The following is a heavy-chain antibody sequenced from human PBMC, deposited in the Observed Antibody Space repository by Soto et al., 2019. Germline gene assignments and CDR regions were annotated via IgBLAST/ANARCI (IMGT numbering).Heavy chain of an antibody. V-gene: IGHV1-69*01. J-gene: IGHJ6*02. CDR1: GDTFKNCV. D-gene: IGHD3-10*01. Sequence: QVQVVQSGVEVRRPGSSVQVSCKASGDTFKNCVISWVRQAPGQGLEWMGGIIPLFGTTDFAQRFQGRLTITTDESTTTAYMELSRLRSEDKATYYCAAELGFGKLSVVWGQGTTVIVSS. CDR2: IIPLFGTT. CDR3: AAELGFGKLSVV.